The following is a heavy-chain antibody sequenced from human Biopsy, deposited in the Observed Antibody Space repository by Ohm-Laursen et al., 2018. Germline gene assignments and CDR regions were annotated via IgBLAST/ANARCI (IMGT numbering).Heavy chain of an antibody. Sequence: GASVKVSCKFSGYTLTALSMHWVRQAPGRGLEWMGGFAPENGKTIYAQKFQGRITMTEDTSTDTAYMELSSLRSEDTAVYYCAADINVWNVNYWGQGTQVTVPS. CDR2: FAPENGKT. CDR1: GYTLTALS. CDR3: AADINVWNVNY. V-gene: IGHV1-24*01. D-gene: IGHD1-1*01. J-gene: IGHJ4*02.